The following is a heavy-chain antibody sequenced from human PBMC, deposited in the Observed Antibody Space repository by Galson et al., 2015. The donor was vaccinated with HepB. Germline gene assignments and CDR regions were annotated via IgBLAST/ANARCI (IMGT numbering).Heavy chain of an antibody. V-gene: IGHV3-73*01. CDR2: IRSKANSYAT. J-gene: IGHJ2*01. Sequence: SLRLSCAASGFTFSGSAMHWVRQASGKGLEWVGRIRSKANSYATAYAASVKGRFTISRDDSKNTAYLQMNSLKTEDTAVYYCTRPHSSYDFWSGYYSHFWYFDLWGRGTLVTVSS. CDR3: TRPHSSYDFWSGYYSHFWYFDL. CDR1: GFTFSGSA. D-gene: IGHD3-3*01.